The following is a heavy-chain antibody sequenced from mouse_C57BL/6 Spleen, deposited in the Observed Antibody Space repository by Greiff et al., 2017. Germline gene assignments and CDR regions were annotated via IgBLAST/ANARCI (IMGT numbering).Heavy chain of an antibody. CDR2: IDPSDSET. CDR3: ARGTGTGAWFAY. D-gene: IGHD4-1*01. V-gene: IGHV1-52*01. CDR1: GYTFTSYW. Sequence: VQLQQPGAELVRPGSSVKLSCKASGYTFTSYWMHWVKQRPIQGLEWIGNIDPSDSETHYNQKFKDKATLTVDKSSSTAYMQLSSLTSEDSAVYYFARGTGTGAWFAYWGQGTLVTVSA. J-gene: IGHJ3*01.